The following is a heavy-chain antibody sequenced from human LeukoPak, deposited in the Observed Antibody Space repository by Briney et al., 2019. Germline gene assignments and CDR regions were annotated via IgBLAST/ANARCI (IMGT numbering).Heavy chain of an antibody. CDR1: GFTFSSYA. J-gene: IGHJ4*02. V-gene: IGHV3-30-3*01. Sequence: PGGSLRLSCAASGFTFSSYAIHWVRQAPGKGLEWVAVISYDGSNKYYADSVKGRFTISRDNSKNTLYLQMNSLRAEDTAVYYCARDSDDYNPPDYWGQGTLVTVSP. CDR3: ARDSDDYNPPDY. D-gene: IGHD5-24*01. CDR2: ISYDGSNK.